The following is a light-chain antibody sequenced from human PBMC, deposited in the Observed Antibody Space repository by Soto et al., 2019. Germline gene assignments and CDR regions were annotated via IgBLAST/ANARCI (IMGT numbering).Light chain of an antibody. CDR1: QTLSSH. V-gene: IGKV3-15*01. CDR2: XAY. J-gene: IGKJ1*01. CDR3: QQDNNWPSTVT. Sequence: IAVTQWAARLSVSPGESVTLSGRASQTLSSHFAGYEIKPGQAPRLLIXXAYXRATEIPARFSGSGSGTDFTLTTSSLESEDFAGESGQQDNNWPSTVTFGQGTKVDIK.